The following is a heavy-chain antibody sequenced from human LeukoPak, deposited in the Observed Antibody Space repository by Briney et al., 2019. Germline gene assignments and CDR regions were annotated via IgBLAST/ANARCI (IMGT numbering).Heavy chain of an antibody. J-gene: IGHJ1*01. V-gene: IGHV1-46*01. Sequence: GGSLRLSCAASGFTFSSSGMHWVRQAPGQGLEWMGIINPSGGSTSYAQKFQGRVTMTRDTSTSTVYMELSSLRSEDTAVYYCARAMMGYFQHWGQGTLVTVSS. CDR2: INPSGGST. CDR3: ARAMMGYFQH. CDR1: GFTFSSSG. D-gene: IGHD3-22*01.